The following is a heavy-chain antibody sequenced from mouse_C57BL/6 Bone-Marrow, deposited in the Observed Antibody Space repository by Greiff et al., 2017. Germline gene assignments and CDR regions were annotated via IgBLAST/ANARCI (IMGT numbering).Heavy chain of an antibody. Sequence: EVMLVESGGDLVKPGGSLKLSCAASGFTFSSYGMSWVRQTPDKRLEWVATISSGGSYTYYPDSVKGRFTISRDNAKNTLYLQMSSLKSEDTAMYYCARHGDYSNYGGYWGQGTTLTVSS. CDR2: ISSGGSYT. J-gene: IGHJ2*01. CDR1: GFTFSSYG. V-gene: IGHV5-6*01. D-gene: IGHD2-5*01. CDR3: ARHGDYSNYGGY.